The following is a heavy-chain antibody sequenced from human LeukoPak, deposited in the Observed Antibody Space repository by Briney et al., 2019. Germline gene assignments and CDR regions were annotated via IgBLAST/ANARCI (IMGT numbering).Heavy chain of an antibody. D-gene: IGHD6-6*01. CDR1: GFTFSTYW. CDR3: AKAGIGGSSLYYFDY. CDR2: IGGSGGST. Sequence: GGSLRLSCAASGFTFSTYWMHWVRQAPGKGLVWVSAIGGSGGSTYYADSVKGRFTISRDNSKNTLYLQMNSLRAEDTAVYYCAKAGIGGSSLYYFDYWGQGTLVTVSS. J-gene: IGHJ4*02. V-gene: IGHV3-23*01.